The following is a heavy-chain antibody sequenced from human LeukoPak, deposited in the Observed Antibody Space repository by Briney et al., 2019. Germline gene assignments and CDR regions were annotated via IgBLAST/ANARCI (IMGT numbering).Heavy chain of an antibody. CDR3: ARTYVDYYDSSGSDY. Sequence: ASVKVSCKASGYTFTSYGISWVRQAPGQGLEWMGWISACNGNTNYAQKLQGRVTMTTDTSTRTAYMELRSLRSDDTAVYYCARTYVDYYDSSGSDYWGQGTLVTVSS. D-gene: IGHD3-22*01. J-gene: IGHJ4*02. CDR1: GYTFTSYG. CDR2: ISACNGNT. V-gene: IGHV1-18*01.